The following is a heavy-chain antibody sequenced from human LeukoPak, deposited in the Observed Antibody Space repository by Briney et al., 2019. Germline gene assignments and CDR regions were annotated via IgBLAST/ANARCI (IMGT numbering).Heavy chain of an antibody. CDR1: GYTFTSYG. CDR2: ISAYNGNT. V-gene: IGHV1-18*01. CDR3: AAESIRKDSSGYAPIGY. Sequence: GASVKVSCKASGYTFTSYGISWVRQAPGQGLEWMGWISAYNGNTNYAQKLQGRVTMTTDTSTSTAYMELRSLRSEDTAVYYCAAESIRKDSSGYAPIGYWGQGTLVTVSS. J-gene: IGHJ4*02. D-gene: IGHD3-22*01.